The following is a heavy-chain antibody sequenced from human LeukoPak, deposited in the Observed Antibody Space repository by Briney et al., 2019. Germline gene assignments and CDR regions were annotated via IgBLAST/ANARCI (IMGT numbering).Heavy chain of an antibody. CDR3: ARIAGGYSGYDSGYSFDY. Sequence: GASVKVSCKASGYTLTGYYMHWVRQAPGQGLEWMGWINPNSGGTNYAQKFQGRVTMTRDTSISTAYMELSRLRSDDTAVYYCARIAGGYSGYDSGYSFDYWGQGTLVTVSS. D-gene: IGHD5-12*01. V-gene: IGHV1-2*02. CDR2: INPNSGGT. J-gene: IGHJ4*02. CDR1: GYTLTGYY.